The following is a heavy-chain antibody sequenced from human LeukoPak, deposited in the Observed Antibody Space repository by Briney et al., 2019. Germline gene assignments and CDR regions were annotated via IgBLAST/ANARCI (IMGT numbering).Heavy chain of an antibody. CDR2: IRYDGINK. CDR1: GFTFSNYG. CDR3: AKERGSSWYRDFDI. J-gene: IGHJ3*02. Sequence: PGGSLRLSCAASGFTFSNYGMHWVRQAPGKGLEWVAFIRYDGINKYYADSVKGRFTISRDNSKNTLYQQMNSLRAEDTAVYYCAKERGSSWYRDFDIWGQGTMVTVSS. V-gene: IGHV3-30*02. D-gene: IGHD6-13*01.